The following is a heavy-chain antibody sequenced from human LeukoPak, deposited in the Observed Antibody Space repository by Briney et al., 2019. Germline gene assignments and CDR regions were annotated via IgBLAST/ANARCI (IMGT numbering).Heavy chain of an antibody. Sequence: SETLSLTCAVYGGSFSGYYWSWIRQPPGKGLEWIGEINHSGSTNYNPSLKGRVTISVDTSKNQFSLKLSSVTAADTAVYYCARGVYIVAAQYGYWGQGTLVTVSS. CDR2: INHSGST. V-gene: IGHV4-34*01. J-gene: IGHJ4*02. CDR1: GGSFSGYY. D-gene: IGHD6-13*01. CDR3: ARGVYIVAAQYGY.